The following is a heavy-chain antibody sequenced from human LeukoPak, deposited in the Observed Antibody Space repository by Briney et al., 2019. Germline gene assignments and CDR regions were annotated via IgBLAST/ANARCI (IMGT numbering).Heavy chain of an antibody. CDR3: ARTLIEYSVSSCYFDY. D-gene: IGHD6-6*01. V-gene: IGHV3-23*01. Sequence: GGSLRLSCAASGFTFINYAMSWVRQTPGKGLEWVSATVGGRPDTYHADSVRGRFTISRDNSKNTLYLQMNSLRAEDTAVYYCARTLIEYSVSSCYFDYWGQGTLVTVSS. CDR1: GFTFINYA. CDR2: TVGGRPDT. J-gene: IGHJ4*02.